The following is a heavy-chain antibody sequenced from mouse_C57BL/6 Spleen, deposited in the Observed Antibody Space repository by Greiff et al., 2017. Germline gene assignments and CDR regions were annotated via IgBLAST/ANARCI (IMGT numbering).Heavy chain of an antibody. CDR1: GYTFTSYW. CDR2: IHPNSGST. J-gene: IGHJ2*01. V-gene: IGHV1-64*01. CDR3: ARSKIYYDYDGYYFDY. Sequence: QVQLQQPGAELVKPGASVKLSCKASGYTFTSYWMHWVKQRPGQGLEWIGMIHPNSGSTNYNEKFKGKATLTAEKSSSTAYMQLSSLTSEDSAVYFCARSKIYYDYDGYYFDYWGQGTTLTVSS. D-gene: IGHD2-4*01.